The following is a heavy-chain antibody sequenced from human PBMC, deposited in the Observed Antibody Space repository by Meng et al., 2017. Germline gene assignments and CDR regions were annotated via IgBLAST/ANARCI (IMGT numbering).Heavy chain of an antibody. CDR1: GFTFGDYA. CDR3: TRGEEQWLVLYYFDY. CDR2: IRSKAYGGTT. D-gene: IGHD6-19*01. Sequence: GESLKISCTASGFTFGDYAMSWFRQAPGKGLEWVGFIRSKAYGGTTEYAASVKGSFTISRDDSKSIAYLQMNSLKTEDTAVYYCTRGEEQWLVLYYFDYWGQGTLVTVSS. J-gene: IGHJ4*02. V-gene: IGHV3-49*03.